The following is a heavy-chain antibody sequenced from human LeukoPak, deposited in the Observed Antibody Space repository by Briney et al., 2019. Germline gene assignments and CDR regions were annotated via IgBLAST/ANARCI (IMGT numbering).Heavy chain of an antibody. CDR1: GFSLNTSGVG. J-gene: IGHJ4*02. CDR2: IYGDDNK. D-gene: IGHD1-26*01. V-gene: IGHV2-5*02. Sequence: SGPTLVKPTQTLTLTCTFSGFSLNTSGVGVGWIRQPPGKALEWLALIYGDDNKRYSPSLKNRLTITKDTSKNQVVLTMTSMDPVDTATYYCAHRGREESFDYWGQGTLVTVSS. CDR3: AHRGREESFDY.